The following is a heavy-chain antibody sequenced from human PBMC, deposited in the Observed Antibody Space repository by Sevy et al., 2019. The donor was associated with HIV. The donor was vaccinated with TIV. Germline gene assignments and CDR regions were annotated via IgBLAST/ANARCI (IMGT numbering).Heavy chain of an antibody. Sequence: GGSLRLSCAASGFIFSTYSMHWVRQAPGKGLEWVAIISYDGGNKYYADSVKGRFTISRDNSKNTLYLCMNSLRVEATAVYYCAREGDFEDWRFDPWGQGTLVTVSS. V-gene: IGHV3-30*04. CDR2: ISYDGGNK. CDR1: GFIFSTYS. D-gene: IGHD1-1*01. J-gene: IGHJ5*02. CDR3: AREGDFEDWRFDP.